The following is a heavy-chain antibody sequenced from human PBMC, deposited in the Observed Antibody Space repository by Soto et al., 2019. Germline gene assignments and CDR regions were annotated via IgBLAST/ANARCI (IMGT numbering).Heavy chain of an antibody. J-gene: IGHJ5*02. V-gene: IGHV4-31*03. CDR1: GDSISGGGYY. D-gene: IGHD2-2*02. CDR2: ISDSGTT. CDR3: AKDPLYGWFDP. Sequence: SETLSLTCTVSGDSISGGGYYWSWIRQHPGKGLQWIGLISDSGTTYYNPSLKSRVSISVDTSRNQFSLNLNSVTAADTAVYYCAKDPLYGWFDPWGQGTLVTVSS.